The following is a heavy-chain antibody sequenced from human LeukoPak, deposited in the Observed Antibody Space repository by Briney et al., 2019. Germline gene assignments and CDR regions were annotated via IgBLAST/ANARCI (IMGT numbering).Heavy chain of an antibody. CDR2: IYHSGST. J-gene: IGHJ6*03. CDR1: GGSISSGSYY. CDR3: ARVAVWNYYYMDV. D-gene: IGHD3-16*01. V-gene: IGHV4-30-2*01. Sequence: SQTLSLTCTVSGGSISSGSYYWSWIRQPAGKGLEWIGYIYHSGSTYYNPSLKSRVTISVDRSKNQFSLKLSSVTAADTAVYYCARVAVWNYYYMDVWGKGTTVTVSS.